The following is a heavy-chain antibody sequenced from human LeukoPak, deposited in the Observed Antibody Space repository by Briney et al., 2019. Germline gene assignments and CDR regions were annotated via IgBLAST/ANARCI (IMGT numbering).Heavy chain of an antibody. CDR3: AVGASFWFDP. V-gene: IGHV4-59*01. CDR2: IYYSGNT. Sequence: SETLSLTCTVSGDSISSYYWSWIRQPPGKGLEWIGYIYYSGNTNYNPSLKSRVTISVDTSKNQFSLKLSSVTAADTAVYYCAVGASFWFDPWGQGTPVTVSS. CDR1: GDSISSYY. D-gene: IGHD1-26*01. J-gene: IGHJ5*02.